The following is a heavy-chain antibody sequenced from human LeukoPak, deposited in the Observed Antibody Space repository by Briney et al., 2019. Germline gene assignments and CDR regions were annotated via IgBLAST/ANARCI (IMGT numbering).Heavy chain of an antibody. V-gene: IGHV4-59*01. CDR3: AREGTSGTHLNWFDP. J-gene: IGHJ5*02. D-gene: IGHD1-1*01. CDR1: GGSISSYY. CDR2: IYGSGST. Sequence: SETLSLTCTVTGGSISSYYWSWIRQPPGKGLEWIGHIYGSGSTNYNPSLKSRVTLSVDTSKNQFSLKLSSVTAADTAVYYCAREGTSGTHLNWFDPWGQGTLVTVSS.